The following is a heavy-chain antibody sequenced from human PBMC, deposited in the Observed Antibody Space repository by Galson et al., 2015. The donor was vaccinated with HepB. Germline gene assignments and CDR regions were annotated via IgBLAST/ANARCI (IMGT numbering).Heavy chain of an antibody. CDR1: GFTFSSYA. Sequence: SLRLSCAASGFTFSSYAMHWVRQAPGKGLEYVSAISSNGGSTYYADSVKGRFTISRDNSKNTLYLQMSSLRAEDTAVYYCVKDPRTTVTYFDYWGQGTLVTVSS. CDR2: ISSNGGST. V-gene: IGHV3-64D*06. J-gene: IGHJ4*02. CDR3: VKDPRTTVTYFDY. D-gene: IGHD4-17*01.